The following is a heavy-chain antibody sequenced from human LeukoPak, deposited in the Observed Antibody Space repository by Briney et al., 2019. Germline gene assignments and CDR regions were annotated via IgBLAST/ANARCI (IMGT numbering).Heavy chain of an antibody. CDR1: GFTFSSYA. CDR2: ISYDGSNK. CDR3: ARDGQNYLFDY. V-gene: IGHV3-30-3*01. D-gene: IGHD1-7*01. Sequence: GGSLRLSCAASGFTFSSYAMHWVRQAPGKGLEWVAVISYDGSNKYYADSVKGRFTISRDNSKSTLYLQMNSLRAEDTVVYYCARDGQNYLFDYWGQGTLVTVSS. J-gene: IGHJ4*02.